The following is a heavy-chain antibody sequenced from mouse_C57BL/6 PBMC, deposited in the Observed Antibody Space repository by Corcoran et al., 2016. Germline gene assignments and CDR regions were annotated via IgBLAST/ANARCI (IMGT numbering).Heavy chain of an antibody. CDR1: GYTFTTYG. CDR3: ARGSYGSSSSFDY. V-gene: IGHV9-3*01. CDR2: INTYSGVP. D-gene: IGHD1-1*01. J-gene: IGHJ2*01. Sequence: QIQLVQSGPELKKPGETVKISCKASGYTFTTYGMSWVKRAPGKGLKWMGWINTYSGVPTYADDFKGRFAFSLETSASTAYLQINNLKNEDTATYFCARGSYGSSSSFDYWGQGTTLTVSS.